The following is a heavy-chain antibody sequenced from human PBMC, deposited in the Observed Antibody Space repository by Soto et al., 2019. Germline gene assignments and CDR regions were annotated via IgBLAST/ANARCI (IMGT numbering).Heavy chain of an antibody. J-gene: IGHJ4*02. CDR2: IYYSGST. V-gene: IGHV4-39*01. Sequence: QLQLQESGPGLVKPSETLSLTCTVSGGSISSSSYYWGWIRQPPGKGLEWIGSIYYSGSTYYNPSLRSRITISVDTSTIQFSLNLSSVTAADTAVYYCARHTPAISISDHWGQGTLVTVSS. CDR1: GGSISSSSYY. D-gene: IGHD2-15*01. CDR3: ARHTPAISISDH.